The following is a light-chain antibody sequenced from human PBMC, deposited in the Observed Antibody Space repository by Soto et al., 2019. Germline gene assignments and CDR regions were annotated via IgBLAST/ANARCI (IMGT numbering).Light chain of an antibody. J-gene: IGKJ1*01. CDR2: GAS. Sequence: EIVLTQSPGTLSLSPGERATLSCRASQSVSSSYLAWYQQKPGQAPSLLIYGASSRATCIPDRFSGSGSGTDFTLTISRLEPEDFAVYYCQQYGSSSWTFGQGTKVAVK. V-gene: IGKV3-20*01. CDR3: QQYGSSSWT. CDR1: QSVSSSY.